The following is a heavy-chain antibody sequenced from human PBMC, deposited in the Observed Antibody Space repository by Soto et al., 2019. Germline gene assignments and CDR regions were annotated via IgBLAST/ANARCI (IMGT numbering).Heavy chain of an antibody. CDR3: AKDGGTRSSSWYELRQ. CDR2: ISYDGSNK. V-gene: IGHV3-30*18. J-gene: IGHJ4*02. Sequence: QVQLVESGGGVVQPGRSLRLSCAASGFTFSSYGMHWVRQAPGKGLEWVAVISYDGSNKYYADSVKGRFTISRDNSKNTLDLQMNSLRAEDTAVYYCAKDGGTRSSSWYELRQGGKGTLVTVSS. D-gene: IGHD6-13*01. CDR1: GFTFSSYG.